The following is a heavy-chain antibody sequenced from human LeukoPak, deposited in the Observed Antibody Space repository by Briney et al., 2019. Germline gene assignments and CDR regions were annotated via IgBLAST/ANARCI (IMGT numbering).Heavy chain of an antibody. J-gene: IGHJ5*02. CDR1: GFTFSSYA. CDR2: ISYDGSNK. CDR3: ARTAYRA. D-gene: IGHD3-10*01. V-gene: IGHV3-30*14. Sequence: GGSLRLSCAASGFTFSSYAMHWVRQAPGKGLEWVAVISYDGSNKYYADSVKGRFTISRDNSKNTLYLQMNSLRAEDTAVYYCARTAYRAWGQGTLVTVSS.